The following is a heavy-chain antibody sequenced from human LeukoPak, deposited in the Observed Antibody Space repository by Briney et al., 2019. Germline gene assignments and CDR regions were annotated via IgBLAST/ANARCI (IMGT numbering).Heavy chain of an antibody. CDR3: ASEKEAAAGQTYYFDY. Sequence: GGTLRLSCAASGFSFSGYGMSWVRQAPGKGLEWVSAISGSGGGTYYADSVKGRFTISRDNSKNTLYLQMNSLRAEDTAVYYCASEKEAAAGQTYYFDYWGQGTLVTVSS. D-gene: IGHD6-13*01. J-gene: IGHJ4*02. CDR2: ISGSGGGT. V-gene: IGHV3-23*01. CDR1: GFSFSGYG.